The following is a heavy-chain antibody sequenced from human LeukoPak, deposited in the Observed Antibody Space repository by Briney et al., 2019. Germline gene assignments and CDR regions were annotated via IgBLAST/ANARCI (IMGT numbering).Heavy chain of an antibody. V-gene: IGHV1-69*04. J-gene: IGHJ4*02. Sequence: SVXXSCKXSXXTXXSYAISXVRQAPGQGLEWMGRIIPILGIANYAQKFQGRVTITADKSTSTAYMELSSLRSEDTAVYYCARQRVRGLTLLHFDYWAREPWSPSP. CDR1: XXTXXSYA. CDR2: IIPILGIA. CDR3: ARQRVRGLTLLHFDY. D-gene: IGHD2/OR15-2a*01.